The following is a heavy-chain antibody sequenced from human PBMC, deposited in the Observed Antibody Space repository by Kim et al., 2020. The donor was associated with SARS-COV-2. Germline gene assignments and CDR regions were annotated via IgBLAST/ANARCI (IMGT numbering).Heavy chain of an antibody. Sequence: VKSRFAIARDNAKNTLYLQMNSLRAEDTAVYYCASNLNYPTYYDFWSGSGWGQGTLVTVSS. V-gene: IGHV3-11*04. J-gene: IGHJ4*02. CDR3: ASNLNYPTYYDFWSGSG. D-gene: IGHD3-3*01.